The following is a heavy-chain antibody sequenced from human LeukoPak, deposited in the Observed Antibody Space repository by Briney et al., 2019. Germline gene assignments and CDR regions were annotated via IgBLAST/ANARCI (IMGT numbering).Heavy chain of an antibody. CDR2: ISGSGST. Sequence: SETLSLTCTVSGGSISGYYWSWIRLPAGKGLEWVGRISGSGSTNYHPSLQSRVTMSVDTSKNQFSLKLSSVTAADTAMYYCARGSNGSLPFDYWGQGTLVTVSS. CDR3: ARGSNGSLPFDY. D-gene: IGHD3-16*02. J-gene: IGHJ4*02. V-gene: IGHV4-4*07. CDR1: GGSISGYY.